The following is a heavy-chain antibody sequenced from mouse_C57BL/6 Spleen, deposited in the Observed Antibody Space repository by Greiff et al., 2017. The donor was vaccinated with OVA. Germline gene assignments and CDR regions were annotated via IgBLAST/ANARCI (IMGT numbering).Heavy chain of an antibody. J-gene: IGHJ2*01. Sequence: QVQLQQPGAELVKPGASVKLSCKASGYTFTSYWMHWVKQRPGRGLEWIGRIDPNSGGTKYNEKFKSKATLTVDKPSSTAYMQLSSLTSEDSAVYYCARSEITTVVAGDDWGQGTTLTVSS. CDR2: IDPNSGGT. D-gene: IGHD1-1*01. CDR1: GYTFTSYW. CDR3: ARSEITTVVAGDD. V-gene: IGHV1-72*01.